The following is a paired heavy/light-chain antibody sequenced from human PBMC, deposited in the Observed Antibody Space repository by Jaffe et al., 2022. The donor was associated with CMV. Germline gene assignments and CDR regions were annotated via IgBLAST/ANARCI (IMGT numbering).Light chain of an antibody. CDR3: CSYAGSYAFWV. CDR1: SGDVGRYNA. J-gene: IGLJ3*02. V-gene: IGLV2-11*01. Sequence: QSALTQPRSVSGSLGQSVTISCTGTSGDVGRYNAVSWYQQHPGKVPRVIIYDVSKRPSGVPDRFSGSKSGNTASLTISGLQAEDEADYYCCSYAGSYAFWVFGGGTELTVL. CDR2: DVS.
Heavy chain of an antibody. D-gene: IGHD6-19*01. J-gene: IGHJ5*02. CDR2: IYYSGST. CDR1: GGSISSYY. CDR3: AREVGSGWRNWFDP. Sequence: QVQLQESGPGLVKPSETLSLTCTVSGGSISSYYWSWIRQPPGKGLEWIGYIYYSGSTNYNPSLKSRVTISVDTSKNQFSLKLSSVTAADTAVYYCAREVGSGWRNWFDPWGQGTLVTVSS. V-gene: IGHV4-59*01.